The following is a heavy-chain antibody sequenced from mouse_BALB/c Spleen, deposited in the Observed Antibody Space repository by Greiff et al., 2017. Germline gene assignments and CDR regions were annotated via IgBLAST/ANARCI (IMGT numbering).Heavy chain of an antibody. CDR3: ASPRYDDGFAY. D-gene: IGHD2-14*01. CDR1: GFTFSSYT. V-gene: IGHV5-9*03. CDR2: ISSGGGNT. J-gene: IGHJ3*01. Sequence: EVKLVESGGGLVKPGGSLKLSCAASGFTFSSYTMSWVRQTPEKRLEWVATISSGGGNTYYPDSVKGRFTISRDNAKNNLYLQMSSLRSEDTALYYCASPRYDDGFAYWGQGTLVTVSA.